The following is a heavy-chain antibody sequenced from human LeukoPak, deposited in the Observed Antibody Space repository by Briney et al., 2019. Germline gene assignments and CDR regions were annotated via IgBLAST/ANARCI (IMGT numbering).Heavy chain of an antibody. CDR1: GGSISSYY. J-gene: IGHJ3*02. CDR2: IFYTGST. V-gene: IGHV4-59*01. Sequence: SETLSLTCTVSGGSISSYYWTWIRQPPGKGLEWIGYIFYTGSTNYNPSLKSRVTISVDMSKNQFSLKLISVTAADTAVYYCARVTRDSSGYYYGMIAFDIWGQGTMVTVSS. D-gene: IGHD3-22*01. CDR3: ARVTRDSSGYYYGMIAFDI.